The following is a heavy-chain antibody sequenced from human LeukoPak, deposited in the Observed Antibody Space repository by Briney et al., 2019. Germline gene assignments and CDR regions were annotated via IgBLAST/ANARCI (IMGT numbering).Heavy chain of an antibody. D-gene: IGHD3-3*01. V-gene: IGHV3-21*01. CDR1: GFTFNNYN. CDR3: ARDITRVLRSPEEFDY. Sequence: GGSLRLSCAASGFTFNNYNMNWVRQAPGKALEWVSSITSSGTYIFYADSVKGRFTISRDNAKNTLYLQMNSLRAEDTAVYYCARDITRVLRSPEEFDYWGQGALVTVSS. J-gene: IGHJ4*02. CDR2: ITSSGTYI.